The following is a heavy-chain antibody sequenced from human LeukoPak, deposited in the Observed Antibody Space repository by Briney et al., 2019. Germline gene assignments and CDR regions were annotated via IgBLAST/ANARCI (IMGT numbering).Heavy chain of an antibody. CDR2: ISGSGGST. D-gene: IGHD3-10*01. Sequence: GGSLRLSCAASGFTFSSYGMSWVRQAPGKGLEWVSAISGSGGSTYYADSVKGRFTISRDNSKNTLYLQMNSLRAEDTAVYYCAKALDTYYYGSVDAFDIWGQGTMVTVSS. V-gene: IGHV3-23*01. J-gene: IGHJ3*02. CDR1: GFTFSSYG. CDR3: AKALDTYYYGSVDAFDI.